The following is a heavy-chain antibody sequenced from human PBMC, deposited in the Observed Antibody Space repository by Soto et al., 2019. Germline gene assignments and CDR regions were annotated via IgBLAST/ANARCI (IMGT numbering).Heavy chain of an antibody. J-gene: IGHJ4*02. CDR3: ARQIYDSDSGPNFQYYFDS. V-gene: IGHV5-51*01. Sequence: PGESLKISCEASGYSFTSYWIGWVRQMPGKGLEWMGIIHPGDSDTKYSPSFQGQVTISVDKSITTAYLQWSSLKASDTAMYYCARQIYDSDSGPNFQYYFDSWGQGTLVTVSS. CDR1: GYSFTSYW. D-gene: IGHD3-22*01. CDR2: IHPGDSDT.